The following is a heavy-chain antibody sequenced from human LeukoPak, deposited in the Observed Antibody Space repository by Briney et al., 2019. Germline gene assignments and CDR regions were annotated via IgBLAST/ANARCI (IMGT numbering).Heavy chain of an antibody. V-gene: IGHV1-18*01. D-gene: IGHD1-14*01. Sequence: EASVKVSCKASGYTFTSYAISWERQAPGQGLEWMGWISADDGNTDYAQRFQGRVTMTTDTSTSTAYMELRSLRSDDTAVYYCARDFTGDYDYWGQGTLVTVSS. CDR3: ARDFTGDYDY. CDR2: ISADDGNT. CDR1: GYTFTSYA. J-gene: IGHJ4*02.